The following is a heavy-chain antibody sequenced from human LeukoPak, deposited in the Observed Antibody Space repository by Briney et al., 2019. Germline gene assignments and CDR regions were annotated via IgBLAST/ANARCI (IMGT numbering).Heavy chain of an antibody. CDR1: GYTFTGYG. J-gene: IGHJ4*02. V-gene: IGHV1-18*01. D-gene: IGHD3-16*02. CDR3: ARDLKGYYDYVWGSYRYSNFDY. Sequence: GASVKVSFKASGYTFTGYGISWVRQAPGQGLEWMGWISAYNGNTNYAQKLQGRVTMTTDASTSTAYMELRSLRSDDTAVYYCARDLKGYYDYVWGSYRYSNFDYWGQGTLVTVSS. CDR2: ISAYNGNT.